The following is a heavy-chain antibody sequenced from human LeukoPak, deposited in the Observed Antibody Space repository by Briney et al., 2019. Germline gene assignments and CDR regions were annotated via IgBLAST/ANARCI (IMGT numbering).Heavy chain of an antibody. CDR2: ISWNSGSI. J-gene: IGHJ6*03. CDR1: GFTFDDYA. Sequence: PGRSLRLSCAASGFTFDDYAMHWVRQAPGKGLEWVSGISWNSGSIGYADSVKGRFTISRDNAKNSLYLQMNSLRAEDTAVYYCARGGNYYYYYMDVWGKGTTVTVSS. V-gene: IGHV3-9*01. CDR3: ARGGNYYYYYMDV.